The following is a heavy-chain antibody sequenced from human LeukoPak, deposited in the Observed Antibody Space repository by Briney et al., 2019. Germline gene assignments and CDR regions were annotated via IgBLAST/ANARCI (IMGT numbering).Heavy chain of an antibody. Sequence: APVKISCKTSASTFSTYGITWVRQAPGRGLERMGWVYNGERTYAQQFQGRVTMTTERSTSTAYMGLTSLTSADTAVYSCARVTVVTTSPWSWGPKKIGQEVNWFDPWGQGTQVTVSS. D-gene: IGHD4/OR15-4a*01. CDR3: ARVTVVTTSPWSWGPKKIGQEVNWFDP. CDR2: VYNGER. J-gene: IGHJ5*01. CDR1: ASTFSTYG. V-gene: IGHV1-18*01.